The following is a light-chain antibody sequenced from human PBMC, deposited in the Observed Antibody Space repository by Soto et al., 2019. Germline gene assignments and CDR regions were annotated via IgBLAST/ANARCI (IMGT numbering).Light chain of an antibody. CDR2: GDN. CDR3: LLSYNGPYV. V-gene: IGLV1-40*01. J-gene: IGLJ1*01. CDR1: SSNIGAGYD. Sequence: QSVLTQPPSVSEAPGQRVTISCTGSSSNIGAGYDVHWYQQLPGTAPRLLIYGDNNRPSGVPARFSGSLLGGKAALTLSGAQPEDEAEYYCLLSYNGPYVFGTGTKVTVL.